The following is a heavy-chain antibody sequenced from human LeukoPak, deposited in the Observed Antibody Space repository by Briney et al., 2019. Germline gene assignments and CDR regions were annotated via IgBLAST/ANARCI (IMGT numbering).Heavy chain of an antibody. Sequence: SETLSLTCTVSGGSISSYYWSWTRQPAGKGLEWIGRIYTSGSTNYNPSLKSRVTMSVDTSKNQFSLKLSSVTAADTAVYYCARGVNYDFWSGYSFDYWGQGTLVTVSS. J-gene: IGHJ4*02. CDR1: GGSISSYY. CDR2: IYTSGST. CDR3: ARGVNYDFWSGYSFDY. D-gene: IGHD3-3*01. V-gene: IGHV4-4*07.